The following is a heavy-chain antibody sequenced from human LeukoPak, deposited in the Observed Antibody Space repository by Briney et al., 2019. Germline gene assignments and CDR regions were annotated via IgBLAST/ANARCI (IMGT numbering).Heavy chain of an antibody. D-gene: IGHD6-19*01. V-gene: IGHV1-46*01. CDR2: INPSGGST. CDR1: GYTFTSYY. CDR3: ARDFGAVAESWYRTGWFDP. J-gene: IGHJ5*02. Sequence: ASVKVSCKASGYTFTSYYMHWVRQAPGQGLEWMGIINPSGGSTSYAQKFQGRVTMTRDMSTSTVYMELSRLRSEDTAVYYCARDFGAVAESWYRTGWFDPWGQGTLVTVSS.